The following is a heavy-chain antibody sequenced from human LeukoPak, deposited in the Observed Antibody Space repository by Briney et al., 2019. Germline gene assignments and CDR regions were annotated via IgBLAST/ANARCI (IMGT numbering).Heavy chain of an antibody. CDR1: GYTFTSYD. Sequence: GASVKVSCKASGYTFTSYDINWVRQATGQGLEWMGWMNPNSGNTGYAQKFQGRVTMTRNTSISTAYMELSSLRSEDTAVYYCARGRFPYYYGSGSPWGGMDVWGQGTTVTVSS. D-gene: IGHD3-10*01. V-gene: IGHV1-8*01. J-gene: IGHJ6*02. CDR3: ARGRFPYYYGSGSPWGGMDV. CDR2: MNPNSGNT.